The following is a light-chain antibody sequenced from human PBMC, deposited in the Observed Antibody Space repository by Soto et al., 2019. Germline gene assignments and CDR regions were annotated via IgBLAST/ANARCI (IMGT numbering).Light chain of an antibody. Sequence: DIVLTQSPATLSLSPGERATLSCRASQSVSRDFAWYQQKPGQAPRLLIYDASNRPTGIPARFSGSGSGTDFTLTINRLQPEDFAVYYCQHRHIFGRGTKVDFK. V-gene: IGKV3-11*01. CDR2: DAS. J-gene: IGKJ3*01. CDR1: QSVSRD. CDR3: QHRHI.